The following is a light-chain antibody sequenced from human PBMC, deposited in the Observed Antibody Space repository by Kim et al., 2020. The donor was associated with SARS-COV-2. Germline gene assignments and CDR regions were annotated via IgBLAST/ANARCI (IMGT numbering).Light chain of an antibody. CDR3: QHRSDWPLT. J-gene: IGKJ4*01. CDR1: QSVSSF. Sequence: EIVLTQSPATLSLSPGERATLSCRASQSVSSFLGWYQQKPGQTPRLLIYDVSNRATGIPARFSGSGSGTDFTLTISSLEPEDFAVYYCQHRSDWPLTFGGGTKLEI. CDR2: DVS. V-gene: IGKV3-11*01.